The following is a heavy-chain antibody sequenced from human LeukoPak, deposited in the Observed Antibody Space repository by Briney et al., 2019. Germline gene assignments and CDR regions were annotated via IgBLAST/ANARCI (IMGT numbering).Heavy chain of an antibody. V-gene: IGHV3-21*01. Sequence: GGSLRLSCAASGFTFSSYTMNWVRQAPGRGLEWVSCISYSSNYIYYADSVKGRFTISRDNTKNSLYLQMNSLRAEDTAVYYCARERGSGWGGGIQHWGQGTLVTVSS. CDR2: ISYSSNYI. CDR1: GFTFSSYT. D-gene: IGHD6-19*01. CDR3: ARERGSGWGGGIQH. J-gene: IGHJ1*01.